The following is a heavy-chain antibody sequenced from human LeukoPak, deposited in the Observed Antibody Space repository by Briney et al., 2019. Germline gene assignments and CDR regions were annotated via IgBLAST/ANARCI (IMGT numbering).Heavy chain of an antibody. CDR2: ISWNSGTV. Sequence: GGSLRLSCAASGFIFDDYAMHWVRQAPGKGLEWVSGISWNSGTVGYADSVKGRFTISRDNAKNSLYLQMNSLRPEDTASYYCAKDINYDSAGYSHWGQGTLVTVSS. J-gene: IGHJ4*02. CDR3: AKDINYDSAGYSH. V-gene: IGHV3-9*01. D-gene: IGHD3-22*01. CDR1: GFIFDDYA.